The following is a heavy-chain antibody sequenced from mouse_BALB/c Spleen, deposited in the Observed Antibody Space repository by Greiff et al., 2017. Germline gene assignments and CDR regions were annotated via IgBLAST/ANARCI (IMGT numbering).Heavy chain of an antibody. CDR3: ASQRYYYGSRGYAMDY. CDR2: ISSGGST. CDR1: GFTFSSYA. V-gene: IGHV5-6-5*01. J-gene: IGHJ4*01. Sequence: EVHLVESGGGLVKPGGSLKLSCAASGFTFSSYAMSWVRQTPEKRLEWVASISSGGSTYYPDSVKGRFTISRDNARNILYLQMSSLRSEDTAMYYCASQRYYYGSRGYAMDYWGQGTSVTVSS. D-gene: IGHD1-1*01.